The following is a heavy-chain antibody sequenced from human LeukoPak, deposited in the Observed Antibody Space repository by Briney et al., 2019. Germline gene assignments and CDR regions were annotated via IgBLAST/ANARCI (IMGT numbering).Heavy chain of an antibody. Sequence: GGSLRLSCAASGFTFSSYGMHWVRQAPGKGLEWVAVISYDGSNKYYADSVKGRFTISRDNSKNTLYLQMNSLRAEDTAVYYCAKVVTPTRYYYDSRGYYGFDYWGQGTLVTVSS. V-gene: IGHV3-30*18. CDR2: ISYDGSNK. CDR3: AKVVTPTRYYYDSRGYYGFDY. J-gene: IGHJ4*02. CDR1: GFTFSSYG. D-gene: IGHD3-22*01.